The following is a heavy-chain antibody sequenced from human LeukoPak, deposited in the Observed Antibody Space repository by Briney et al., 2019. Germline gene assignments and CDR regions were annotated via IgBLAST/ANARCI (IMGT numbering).Heavy chain of an antibody. CDR1: GGSSSSYY. V-gene: IGHV4-59*01. D-gene: IGHD5-24*01. CDR3: ARSGGDRVEMPTIIDY. Sequence: SETLSLTCTVSGGSSSSYYWSWTRQPPGKGLEWIGYIYYSGSTNYNPSLKSRVTILVDTSKNQFSLRLSSVTAADTAVYCCARSGGDRVEMPTIIDYWGQGTLVTVSS. J-gene: IGHJ4*02. CDR2: IYYSGST.